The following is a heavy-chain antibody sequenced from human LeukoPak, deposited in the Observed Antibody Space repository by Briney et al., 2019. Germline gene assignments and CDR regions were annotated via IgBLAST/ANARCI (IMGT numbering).Heavy chain of an antibody. Sequence: PGGSLRLSCAASGFTFSSYAMSWVRQAPGKGLEWVSAISGSGGSTYYADSVKGRFTISRDNSKNMLYLQMNSLRAEDTAVYYCAKGAYYYDSSGCHFDYWGQGTLVTVSS. V-gene: IGHV3-23*01. J-gene: IGHJ4*02. CDR3: AKGAYYYDSSGCHFDY. CDR2: ISGSGGST. CDR1: GFTFSSYA. D-gene: IGHD3-22*01.